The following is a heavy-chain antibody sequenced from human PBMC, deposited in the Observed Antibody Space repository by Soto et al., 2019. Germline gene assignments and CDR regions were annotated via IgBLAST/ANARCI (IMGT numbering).Heavy chain of an antibody. J-gene: IGHJ5*02. D-gene: IGHD4-4*01. Sequence: QVQLVQSGAEVKKPGASVKVSCKASGYTFTGYYMHWVRQAPGQGLEWMGWINPNSGGTNYAQKFQGWVTMTRDTSISTAYMELSRLRSDDTAVYYCARDKEVSALQFRFDPWGQGTLVTVSS. CDR1: GYTFTGYY. CDR3: ARDKEVSALQFRFDP. V-gene: IGHV1-2*04. CDR2: INPNSGGT.